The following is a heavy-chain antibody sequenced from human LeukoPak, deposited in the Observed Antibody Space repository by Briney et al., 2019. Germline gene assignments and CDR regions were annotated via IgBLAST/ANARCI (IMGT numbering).Heavy chain of an antibody. CDR1: GGSVSSGSYY. D-gene: IGHD3-10*01. CDR2: IYYSGST. Sequence: KTSETLSLTCTVSGGSVSSGSYYWSWIRQPPGKGLEWIGYIYYSGSTNYNPSLKSRVTISVDTSKNQFSLKLSSVTAADTAVYYCARDREENYYGSGVFDPWGQGTLVTVSS. V-gene: IGHV4-61*01. J-gene: IGHJ5*02. CDR3: ARDREENYYGSGVFDP.